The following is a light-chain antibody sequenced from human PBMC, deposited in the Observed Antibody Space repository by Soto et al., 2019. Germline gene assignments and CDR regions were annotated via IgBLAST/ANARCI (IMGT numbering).Light chain of an antibody. CDR2: AAS. V-gene: IGKV1-27*01. J-gene: IGKJ1*01. CDR1: QGIGTY. CDR3: QKYNSAPWT. Sequence: DIQMTQSPSSLSASVGDRVTITCRASQGIGTYLAWYQQKPGKVPKLLIYAASTLQSGVPSRFRGSGSGTDFTLTISSLQPEDVATYYCQKYNSAPWTFGQGTKVEIK.